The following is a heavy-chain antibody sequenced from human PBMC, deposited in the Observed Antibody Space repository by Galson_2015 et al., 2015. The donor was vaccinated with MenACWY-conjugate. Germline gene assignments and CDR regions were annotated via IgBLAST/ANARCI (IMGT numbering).Heavy chain of an antibody. CDR3: AREYYGWGSFWP. CDR2: INEDGSVK. CDR1: GFPVNSNF. Sequence: SLRLSCAASGFPVNSNFMTWVRRAPGKGLEWVANINEDGSVKYHVDSVKGRFTISRDNAKNSLYLQMNSLRVDDTAVYYCAREYYGWGSFWPWGQGTLVIISS. D-gene: IGHD3-10*01. J-gene: IGHJ4*02. V-gene: IGHV3-7*05.